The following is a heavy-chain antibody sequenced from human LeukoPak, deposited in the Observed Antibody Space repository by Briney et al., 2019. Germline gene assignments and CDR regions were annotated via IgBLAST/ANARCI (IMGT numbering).Heavy chain of an antibody. CDR3: ARGAGEGSGRKNWFDP. D-gene: IGHD3-10*01. CDR1: GGSISNSNW. J-gene: IGHJ5*02. CDR2: IYHDGST. V-gene: IGHV4-4*02. Sequence: PSGTLSLTCVVSGGSISNSNWWGWVRQPPGKGLEWIGEIYHDGSTNYNPSLKSRVTISMDKSKNQFSLKLSSVTAADTAVYYCARGAGEGSGRKNWFDPWGQGTLVTVSS.